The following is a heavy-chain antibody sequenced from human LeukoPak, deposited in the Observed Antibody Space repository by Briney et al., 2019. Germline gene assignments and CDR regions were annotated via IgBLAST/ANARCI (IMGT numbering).Heavy chain of an antibody. J-gene: IGHJ3*02. D-gene: IGHD2-21*02. CDR2: INPNSGGT. V-gene: IGHV1-2*02. CDR1: GYTFTGYY. CDR3: ARAQAVTGDAFDI. Sequence: ASVKVSCKASGYTFTGYYMHWARQAPGQGLEWMGWINPNSGGTNYAQKFQGRVTMTRDTSISTAYMELSRLRSDDTAVYYCARAQAVTGDAFDIWGQGTMVTVSS.